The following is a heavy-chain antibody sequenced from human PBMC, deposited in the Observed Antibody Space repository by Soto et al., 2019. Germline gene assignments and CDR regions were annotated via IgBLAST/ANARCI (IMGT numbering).Heavy chain of an antibody. D-gene: IGHD4-17*01. CDR1: GYTFTSYC. CDR3: ARVGSAGDYLYYYGMDV. J-gene: IGHJ6*02. V-gene: IGHV1-18*04. Sequence: ASVKVSCKASGYTFTSYCISWVLQAPGQGLEWMGWISAYNGNTNYAQKLQGRVTMTTDTSTSTAYMELRSLRSDDTAVYYCARVGSAGDYLYYYGMDVWGQGTTVTVS. CDR2: ISAYNGNT.